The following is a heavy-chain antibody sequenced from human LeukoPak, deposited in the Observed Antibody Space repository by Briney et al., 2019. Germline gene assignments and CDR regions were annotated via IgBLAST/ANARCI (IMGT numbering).Heavy chain of an antibody. CDR3: ARWPGIAVAGVDY. J-gene: IGHJ4*02. V-gene: IGHV4-59*01. CDR2: IYYSGST. Sequence: PSETLSLTCTVSGGSISSYYWSWIRQPPGKGLEWIGYIYYSGSTNYNPSLKSRVTISVDTSKNQFSLKLSSVTAADTAVYYCARWPGIAVAGVDYWGQGTLVTVSS. D-gene: IGHD6-19*01. CDR1: GGSISSYY.